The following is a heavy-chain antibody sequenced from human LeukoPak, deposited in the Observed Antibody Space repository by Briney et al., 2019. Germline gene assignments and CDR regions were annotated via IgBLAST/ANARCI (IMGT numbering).Heavy chain of an antibody. V-gene: IGHV1-46*01. D-gene: IGHD4-17*01. CDR1: GYTFTSYY. CDR2: INPSGGST. Sequence: GASVKGACKASGYTFTSYYMHWVRHETGQGLEWMGIINPSGGSTSYAQKFQGRVTMTRDTSTSTVYMELSSLRSEDTAVYYCARRAYGGYDYWGQGTLVTVSS. J-gene: IGHJ4*02. CDR3: ARRAYGGYDY.